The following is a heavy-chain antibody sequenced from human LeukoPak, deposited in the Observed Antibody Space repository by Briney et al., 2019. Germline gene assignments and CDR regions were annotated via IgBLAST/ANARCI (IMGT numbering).Heavy chain of an antibody. CDR1: GFTFDDYT. Sequence: GGSLRLSCAASGFTFDDYTMHWVRQAPGKGLEWVSGINWNSNRISYADSVKGRFTISRDNAKNSLYLQMNSLRAEDTAVYYCASGDSGFSGWYFDLWGRGTLVTVSS. V-gene: IGHV3-9*01. D-gene: IGHD6-19*01. J-gene: IGHJ2*01. CDR3: ASGDSGFSGWYFDL. CDR2: INWNSNRI.